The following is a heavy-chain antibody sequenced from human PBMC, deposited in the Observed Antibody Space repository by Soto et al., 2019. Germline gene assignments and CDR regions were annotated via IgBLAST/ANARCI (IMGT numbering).Heavy chain of an antibody. CDR3: AREPRYCSSTSCYGTNDAFDI. Sequence: PGGSLRLSCAASGFTFSSYSMNWVRQAPGKGLEWVSSISSSSSYIYYADSVKGRFTISRDNAKNSLYLQMNSLRAEDTAVYYCAREPRYCSSTSCYGTNDAFDIWGQGTMVTVS. D-gene: IGHD2-2*01. CDR2: ISSSSSYI. CDR1: GFTFSSYS. V-gene: IGHV3-21*01. J-gene: IGHJ3*02.